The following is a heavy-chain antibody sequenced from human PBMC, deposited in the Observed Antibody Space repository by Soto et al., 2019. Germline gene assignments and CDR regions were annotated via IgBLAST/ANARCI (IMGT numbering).Heavy chain of an antibody. CDR2: IYYRGST. J-gene: IGHJ5*02. CDR1: GGSISSGGYY. D-gene: IGHD2-2*01. CDR3: AREVPARWFDP. Sequence: QVQLQESGPGLVKPSQTLSLTCTVSGGSISSGGYYWSWIRQHPGKGLEWIGYIYYRGSTYYNPSHKSRVTISVDTSKNQFSLKLSSVTAADTAVYYCAREVPARWFDPWGQGTLVTVSS. V-gene: IGHV4-31*03.